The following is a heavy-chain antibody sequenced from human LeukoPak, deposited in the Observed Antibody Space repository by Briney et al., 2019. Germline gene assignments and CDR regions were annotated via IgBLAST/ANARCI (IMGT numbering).Heavy chain of an antibody. J-gene: IGHJ6*02. D-gene: IGHD2-2*01. CDR2: IKRDGSEK. V-gene: IGHV3-7*01. Sequence: PGGSLRLSCAASGFTFSSYWMSWVRQAPGKGLEWVANIKRDGSEKYYVDSVKGRFTISRDNAKNSLYLQMNSLRAEDTAVYYCARDGGGSTSVYYYYGTDVWGQGTTVTVSS. CDR3: ARDGGGSTSVYYYYGTDV. CDR1: GFTFSSYW.